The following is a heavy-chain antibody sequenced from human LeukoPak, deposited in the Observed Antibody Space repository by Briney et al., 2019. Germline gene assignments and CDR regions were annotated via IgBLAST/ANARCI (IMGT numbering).Heavy chain of an antibody. CDR1: GGSISSGGYY. D-gene: IGHD6-13*01. CDR2: IYYSGST. Sequence: SETLSLTCTVSGGSISSGGYYWSWIRQHPGKGLEWIGYIYYSGSTYYNPSLESRVTISLDTSKNQFSLKLSSVTAADTAVYYCARGSYTSSWSRHDYWGQGTPVTVSS. CDR3: ARGSYTSSWSRHDY. J-gene: IGHJ4*02. V-gene: IGHV4-31*03.